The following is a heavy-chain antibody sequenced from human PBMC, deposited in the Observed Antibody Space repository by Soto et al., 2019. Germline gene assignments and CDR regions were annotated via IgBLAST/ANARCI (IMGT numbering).Heavy chain of an antibody. D-gene: IGHD2-21*01. Sequence: GASVKVSCKASGGTFSSYAISWVRQAPGQGLEWMGGIIPIFGTANYAQKFQGRVTMTTDTSTSTAYMELRSLRSDDTAVYYCARDLHGDSYYWGQGTLVTVSS. CDR1: GGTFSSYA. J-gene: IGHJ4*02. CDR2: IIPIFGTA. V-gene: IGHV1-69*05. CDR3: ARDLHGDSYY.